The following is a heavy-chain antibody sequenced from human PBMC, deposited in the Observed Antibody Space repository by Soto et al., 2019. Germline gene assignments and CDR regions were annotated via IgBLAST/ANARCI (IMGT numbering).Heavy chain of an antibody. V-gene: IGHV4-59*01. CDR3: GQNVDSTRAYHFDS. CDR1: GGSISSYS. J-gene: IGHJ4*02. D-gene: IGHD5-12*01. CDR2: IYYSGRT. Sequence: SETLSPTCPVSGGSISSYSGSWNRQPPEKGREWIGYIYYSGRTNYNTSLKSRVTMFVHTSKNHFSLKVSSVSAAETGVYYCGQNVDSTRAYHFDSWGQGTLVTDSS.